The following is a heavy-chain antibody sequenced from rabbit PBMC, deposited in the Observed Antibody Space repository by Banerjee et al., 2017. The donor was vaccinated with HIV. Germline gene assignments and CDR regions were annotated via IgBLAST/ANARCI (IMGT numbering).Heavy chain of an antibody. D-gene: IGHD4-1*01. V-gene: IGHV1S45*01. CDR1: GFDFSRYYM. CDR3: ARDLAGVIGWNFNL. Sequence: QEQLEESGGGLVQPAGSLKLSCKASGFDFSRYYMSWVRQAPGKGLEWIACINTSSGNTVYASWAKGRFTISKTSSTTVTLQMTSLTAADTATYFCARDLAGVIGWNFNLWGPGTLVTVS. J-gene: IGHJ4*01. CDR2: INTSSGNT.